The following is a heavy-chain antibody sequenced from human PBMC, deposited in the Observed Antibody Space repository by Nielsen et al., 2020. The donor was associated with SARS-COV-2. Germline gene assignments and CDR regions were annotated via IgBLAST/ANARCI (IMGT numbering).Heavy chain of an antibody. CDR1: GFTFSSYA. V-gene: IGHV3-23*01. Sequence: GESLKISCAASGFTFSSYAMSWVRQAPGKGLEWVSAISGSGGSTYYADSVKGRFTISRDNSKNTLYLQMNSLRAEDTAVYYCAKDPAIHSYLYYYGMDVWGQVTTVTVSS. CDR3: AKDPAIHSYLYYYGMDV. J-gene: IGHJ6*02. D-gene: IGHD5-18*01. CDR2: ISGSGGST.